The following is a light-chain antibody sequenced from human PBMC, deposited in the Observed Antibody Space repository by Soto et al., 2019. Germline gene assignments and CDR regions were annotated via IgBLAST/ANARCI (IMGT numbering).Light chain of an antibody. Sequence: DIQMTQSPSSLPASVGDRVTITCRASQSISTNLNWYQQKPGKAPKVLIYGASSLRSGVPSRFSGSGSGTDFTLTINSLQPEDFATYFCQQSYILPRTFGGGTRLEI. CDR1: QSISTN. CDR2: GAS. CDR3: QQSYILPRT. V-gene: IGKV1-39*01. J-gene: IGKJ4*01.